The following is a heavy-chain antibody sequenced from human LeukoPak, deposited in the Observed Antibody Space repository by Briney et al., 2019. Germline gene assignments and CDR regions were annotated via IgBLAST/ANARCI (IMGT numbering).Heavy chain of an antibody. V-gene: IGHV3-48*04. CDR1: GFIFSSYG. CDR3: ARDKFPDYYGSGDYFDY. J-gene: IGHJ4*02. CDR2: ISSSGSTI. D-gene: IGHD3-10*01. Sequence: GGSLRLSCAASGFIFSSYGMHWVRQAPGKGLEWVSYISSSGSTIYYADSVKGRFTISRDNAKNSLYLQMNSLRAEDTAVYYCARDKFPDYYGSGDYFDYWGQGTLVTVAS.